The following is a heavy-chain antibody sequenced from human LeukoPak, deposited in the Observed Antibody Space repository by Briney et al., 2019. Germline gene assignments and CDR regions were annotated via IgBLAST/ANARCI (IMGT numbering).Heavy chain of an antibody. V-gene: IGHV1-69*02. CDR2: IIPILDIA. J-gene: IGHJ2*01. CDR1: GGTFSSYT. Sequence: ASVKVSCKASGGTFSSYTISWVRQAPGQGLEWMGRIIPILDIANYAQKFQGRVTITADKSTSTAYMELSSLRSEDTAVYYCASEPGSGWFGYFDLWGRGTLVTVSS. D-gene: IGHD6-19*01. CDR3: ASEPGSGWFGYFDL.